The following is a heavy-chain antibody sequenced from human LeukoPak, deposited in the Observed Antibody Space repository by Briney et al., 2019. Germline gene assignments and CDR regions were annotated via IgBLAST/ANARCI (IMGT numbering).Heavy chain of an antibody. D-gene: IGHD3-10*01. V-gene: IGHV4-34*01. Sequence: SETLSLTCAVYGGSFSGYYWSWIRQPPGKGLEWIGEINHSGSTNYNPSLKSRVTISVDTSKNQFSLKLSSVTAADTAVYYCARGQVEVRGVIMFSENYYYYMDVWGKGTTVTVSS. CDR2: INHSGST. J-gene: IGHJ6*03. CDR3: ARGQVEVRGVIMFSENYYYYMDV. CDR1: GGSFSGYY.